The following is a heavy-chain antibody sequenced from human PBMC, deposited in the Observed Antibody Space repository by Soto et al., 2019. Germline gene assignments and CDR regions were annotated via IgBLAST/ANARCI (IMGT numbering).Heavy chain of an antibody. Sequence: PSETLSLTCAVYGGSISSYYWSWIRQPPGKGLEWIGYIYYSGSTNYNPSLKSRVTISVDTSKNQFSLKLSSVTAADTAVYYCARVDYYDSSENWFDPWGQGTLVTVSS. CDR2: IYYSGST. D-gene: IGHD3-22*01. V-gene: IGHV4-59*01. CDR1: GGSISSYY. J-gene: IGHJ5*02. CDR3: ARVDYYDSSENWFDP.